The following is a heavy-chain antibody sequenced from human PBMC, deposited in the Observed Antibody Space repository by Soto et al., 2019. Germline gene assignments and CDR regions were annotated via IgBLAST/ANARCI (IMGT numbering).Heavy chain of an antibody. CDR3: AGGANDYSNYHGRMNWYFDL. D-gene: IGHD4-4*01. CDR2: ISSSGSTI. CDR1: GFTFSDYY. V-gene: IGHV3-11*01. J-gene: IGHJ2*01. Sequence: PGGSLRLSCAASGFTFSDYYMSWIRQAPGKGLEWVSYISSSGSTIYYADSVKGRFTISRDNAKNSLYLQMNSLRAEDTAVYYCAGGANDYSNYHGRMNWYFDLWGRGTLVTVSS.